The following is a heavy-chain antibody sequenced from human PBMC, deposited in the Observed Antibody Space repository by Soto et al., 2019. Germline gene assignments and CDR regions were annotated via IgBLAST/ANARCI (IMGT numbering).Heavy chain of an antibody. CDR2: ISGSGTTI. CDR1: GFSFNGDG. CDR3: ARSSGELPYFFDY. Sequence: EVQLVESRGGMVQPGGSLRLSCAASGFSFNGDGMNWVRQAPGKGLEWVSYISGSGTTIYYADSVKGQFTFSRDNAKNSLYLHMNSLRAEDTAVYFCARSSGELPYFFDYWGQGTLVTVSS. J-gene: IGHJ4*02. D-gene: IGHD1-7*01. V-gene: IGHV3-48*01.